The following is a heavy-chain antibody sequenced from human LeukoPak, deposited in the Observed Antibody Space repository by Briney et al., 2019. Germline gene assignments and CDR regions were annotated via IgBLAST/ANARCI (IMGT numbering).Heavy chain of an antibody. CDR1: GYTFTSYG. CDR2: ISAYNGNT. CDR3: ARGPAAVRPGSSFDY. Sequence: ASVKVSCKASGYTFTSYGISWVRQAPGQGLEWMGWISAYNGNTNYAQKPQGRVTMTTDTSTSTAYMELRSLRSDDTAVYYCARGPAAVRPGSSFDYWGQGTLVTVSS. D-gene: IGHD6-13*01. J-gene: IGHJ4*02. V-gene: IGHV1-18*01.